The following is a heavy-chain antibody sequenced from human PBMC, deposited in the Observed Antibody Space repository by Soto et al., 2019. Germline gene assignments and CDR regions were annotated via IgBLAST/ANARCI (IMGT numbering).Heavy chain of an antibody. CDR2: ISYDGSNK. CDR1: GFTFSSYG. D-gene: IGHD2-15*01. Sequence: GSLRLSCAASGFTFSSYGMHWVRQAPGKGLEWVAVISYDGSNKYYADSVKGRFTISRDNSKNTLYLQMNSLRAEDTAVYYCAKDVGYCSGGSCYLFDYWGQGTLVTVSS. CDR3: AKDVGYCSGGSCYLFDY. V-gene: IGHV3-30*18. J-gene: IGHJ4*02.